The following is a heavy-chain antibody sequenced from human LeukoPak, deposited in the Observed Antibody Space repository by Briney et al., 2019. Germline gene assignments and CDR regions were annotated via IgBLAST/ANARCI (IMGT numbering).Heavy chain of an antibody. CDR1: AYTFTGYY. Sequence: ASVKVSCKASAYTFTGYYMHWVRQAPGQGLEWMGWINPNSGGTNYAQKFQGRVTMTRDTSISTAYMELSRLRSDDTAVYYCARGYYSGSYHGVDYWGQGTLVTVSS. V-gene: IGHV1-2*02. D-gene: IGHD1-26*01. J-gene: IGHJ4*02. CDR3: ARGYYSGSYHGVDY. CDR2: INPNSGGT.